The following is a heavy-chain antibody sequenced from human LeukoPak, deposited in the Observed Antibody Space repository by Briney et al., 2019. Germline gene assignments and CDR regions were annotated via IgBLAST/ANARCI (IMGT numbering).Heavy chain of an antibody. CDR3: ERPSTVTIY. Sequence: GGSLRLSCEASGFTFSSYWMTWVRQAPGKGLECVANINEDESQKYYVDSVKGRFTISRDNAKNSLFLEMNSLTADDTAVYYCERPSTVTIYWGQGTPVTVSS. V-gene: IGHV3-7*01. CDR1: GFTFSSYW. J-gene: IGHJ4*02. D-gene: IGHD4-17*01. CDR2: INEDESQK.